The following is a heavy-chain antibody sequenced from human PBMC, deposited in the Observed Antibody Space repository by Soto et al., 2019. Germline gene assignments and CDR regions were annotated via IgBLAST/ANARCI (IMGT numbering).Heavy chain of an antibody. V-gene: IGHV2-5*02. D-gene: IGHD3-3*01. Sequence: ESGPTLVNPTQTLTLTCTFSEFSLSTSLVVVGWILHPPGKSLECLALIYWDDDKRYSPSLKRRLTITKDTSKNQVVLTMTNMDPVDTATYYCAHSAYAFWSGYGGAFDVWGQGTMVTVSS. CDR1: EFSLSTSLVV. CDR2: IYWDDDK. J-gene: IGHJ3*01. CDR3: AHSAYAFWSGYGGAFDV.